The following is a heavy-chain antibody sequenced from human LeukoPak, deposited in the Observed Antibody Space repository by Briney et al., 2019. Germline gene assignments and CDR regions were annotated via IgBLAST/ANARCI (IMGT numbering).Heavy chain of an antibody. CDR1: GGSIGSGYY. V-gene: IGHV4-39*01. CDR2: IHYGGTT. Sequence: SETLSLTCTVSGGSIGSGYYWAWIRQPPGKGLEWIGSIHYGGTTHYNPSLQSRVTISADTSKNQFALDLRSVTAADTAVYYCARHYGPWGQGTLVTVSS. CDR3: ARHYGP. J-gene: IGHJ5*02. D-gene: IGHD4-17*01.